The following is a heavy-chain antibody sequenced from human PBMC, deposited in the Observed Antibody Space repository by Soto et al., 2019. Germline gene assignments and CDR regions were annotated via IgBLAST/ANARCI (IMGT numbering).Heavy chain of an antibody. CDR3: ARSEGYHFNGLDS. CDR1: GYTFASYD. J-gene: IGHJ5*01. V-gene: IGHV1-8*01. CDR2: MNPNSNNT. D-gene: IGHD2-2*01. Sequence: QVQLVQSGAEVKTPGASVKVSCKASGYTFASYDMNWVRQAPGQGLEWMGWMNPNSNNTGYAQKFQGRLTMTRDIALSIAHMELSSLRNEDTAVYYCARSEGYHFNGLDSWGQGTLVTVSA.